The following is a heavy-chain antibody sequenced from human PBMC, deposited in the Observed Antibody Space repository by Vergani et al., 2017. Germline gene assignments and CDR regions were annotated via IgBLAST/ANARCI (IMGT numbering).Heavy chain of an antibody. J-gene: IGHJ4*01. V-gene: IGHV3-23*01. D-gene: IGHD1-26*01. CDR2: ISGSGCLP. CDR3: AKGALSGSYCCFDY. CDR1: GFTFSSYA. Sequence: HLLASLLCLVQPGGSLRLSCAASGFTFSSYAMSWVRQAPGKGLEWVSAISGSGCLPSSSSTFPCRFTISRDNSKNTLYLQMNSLRAEDTAVYYCAKGALSGSYCCFDYWGHGTLVTVSS.